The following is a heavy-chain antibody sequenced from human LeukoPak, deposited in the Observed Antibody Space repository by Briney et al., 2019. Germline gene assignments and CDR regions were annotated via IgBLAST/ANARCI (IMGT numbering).Heavy chain of an antibody. J-gene: IGHJ4*02. CDR1: GFTFGSYW. Sequence: PGGSLRLSCAASGFTFGSYWMHWVRQAPGKGLVWVSRINSDGSSTSYADSVKGRFTISRDNAKNTLYLQMNSLRAEDTAVYYCAHLLFSPYCGGDCYAATSDYWGQGTLVTVSS. CDR2: INSDGSST. V-gene: IGHV3-74*01. CDR3: AHLLFSPYCGGDCYAATSDY. D-gene: IGHD2-21*02.